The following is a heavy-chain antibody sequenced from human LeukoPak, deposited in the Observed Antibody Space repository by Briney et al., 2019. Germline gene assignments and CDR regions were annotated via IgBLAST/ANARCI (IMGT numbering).Heavy chain of an antibody. CDR3: ASISSSQQPNDYYNYMDV. CDR2: IYHSGST. D-gene: IGHD6-13*01. CDR1: GYSISSGYY. V-gene: IGHV4-38-2*02. Sequence: SETLSLTCTVSGYSISSGYYWGWIRQPPGKGLEWIGSIYHSGSTYYNPSLKSRVTISVDTSKNQFSLKLSSVTAADTAVYYCASISSSQQPNDYYNYMDVWGKGTTVTVSS. J-gene: IGHJ6*03.